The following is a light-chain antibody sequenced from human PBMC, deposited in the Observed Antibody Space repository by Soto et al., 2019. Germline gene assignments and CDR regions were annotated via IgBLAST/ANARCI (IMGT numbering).Light chain of an antibody. CDR2: DVS. CDR3: HQRYNWPRVT. J-gene: IGKJ5*01. V-gene: IGKV3-11*01. CDR1: QSVSNS. Sequence: EIVLTQSPGTLSLYPGERVTLSCRASQSVSNSLAGYQQKPGQPPRLLIYDVSNRATGIPARFSGSGSGTDFTLTITSLEPEDFAVYFCHQRYNWPRVTFGQGTRLEIK.